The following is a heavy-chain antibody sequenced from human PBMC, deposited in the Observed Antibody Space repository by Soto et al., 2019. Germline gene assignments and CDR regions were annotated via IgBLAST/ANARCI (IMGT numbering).Heavy chain of an antibody. D-gene: IGHD3-10*01. CDR2: ISGGGGST. V-gene: IGHV3-23*01. J-gene: IGHJ4*02. CDR3: AKESGFGASPI. CDR1: GFTFSSYA. Sequence: EVQLLESGGGLVQPGGSLRLSCAASGFTFSSYAMNWVRQAPGKGLEWVSGISGGGGSTFYADSVKGRFTISRDNSKNTLSLQMSNLRAEDTAIYYCAKESGFGASPIWGQGTLVTVSS.